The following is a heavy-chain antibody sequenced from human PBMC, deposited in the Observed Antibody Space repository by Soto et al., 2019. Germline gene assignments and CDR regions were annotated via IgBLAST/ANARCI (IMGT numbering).Heavy chain of an antibody. J-gene: IGHJ6*02. CDR2: IIPILGTA. Sequence: SVKVSCKASGGTFRSYDLSWVRQAPGQGLEWMGGIIPILGTANYAQKFQGRVTITADESTSTDYMELSILSSEDAAVYYGALDLRRYGVGPYYYHYGMDFWGQGTMVTVSS. V-gene: IGHV1-69*13. CDR3: ALDLRRYGVGPYYYHYGMDF. D-gene: IGHD4-17*01. CDR1: GGTFRSYD.